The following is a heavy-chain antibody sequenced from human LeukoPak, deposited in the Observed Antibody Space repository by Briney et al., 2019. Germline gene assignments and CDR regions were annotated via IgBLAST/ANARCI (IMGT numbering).Heavy chain of an antibody. D-gene: IGHD4-23*01. J-gene: IGHJ4*01. CDR1: GFNFNYFA. CDR2: IGDSGSGG. CDR3: SRIKYGGNSGYHFDY. Sequence: PGGSLRLSCSASGFNFNYFAMSWIRQAPGKRLEWVSTIGDSGSGGSYADSVRGRFTISRDNSKNMVYLQMYSLRVDDSAVYYCSRIKYGGNSGYHFDYCGHGTLVTVSS. V-gene: IGHV3-23*01.